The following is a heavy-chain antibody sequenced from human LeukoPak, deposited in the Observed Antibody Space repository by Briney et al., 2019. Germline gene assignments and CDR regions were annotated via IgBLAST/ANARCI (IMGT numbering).Heavy chain of an antibody. J-gene: IGHJ4*02. Sequence: PGGSLRLSCAASGFTFSNYGVHWVRQAPGKGLEWVAFIRYDGTNKYYADSVKGRLTISRDNSKNTLYLQMNSLRAEDTAVYYCAKEKKYYYDSTGYPGYDYWGQGTLVTVSS. CDR1: GFTFSNYG. V-gene: IGHV3-30*02. D-gene: IGHD3-22*01. CDR3: AKEKKYYYDSTGYPGYDY. CDR2: IRYDGTNK.